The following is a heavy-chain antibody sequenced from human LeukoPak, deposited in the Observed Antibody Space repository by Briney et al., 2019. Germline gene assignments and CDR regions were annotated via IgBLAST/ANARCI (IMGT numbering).Heavy chain of an antibody. CDR2: MSPGGGNI. CDR3: SSGRDIAVAGPGGYFDY. CDR1: GFSFSDYH. J-gene: IGHJ4*02. V-gene: IGHV3-11*01. D-gene: IGHD6-19*01. Sequence: GGSLSLSCASSGFSFSDYHMNWIRQAPGKGLEWISYMSPGGGNIYSADSVKGRFTLSRDNAKHSLDLQMNSLTAEDTAVYYCSSGRDIAVAGPGGYFDYWGQGTLVTVSS.